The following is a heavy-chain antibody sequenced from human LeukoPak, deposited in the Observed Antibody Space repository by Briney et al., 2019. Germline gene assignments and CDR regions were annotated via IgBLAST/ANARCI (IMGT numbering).Heavy chain of an antibody. D-gene: IGHD3-10*01. CDR2: ITYRGGP. J-gene: IGHJ5*02. CDR1: DGSLDIYY. V-gene: IGHV4-34*01. Sequence: SETLSLTCGASDGSLDIYYWMFVRQPPGKGLQWIGEITYRGGPSYHPSLRSRVTISIDASQRHISLRLNSVTAADTAVYYCASGRDYYGSGRTDWFDPWGQGTLVTVSS. CDR3: ASGRDYYGSGRTDWFDP.